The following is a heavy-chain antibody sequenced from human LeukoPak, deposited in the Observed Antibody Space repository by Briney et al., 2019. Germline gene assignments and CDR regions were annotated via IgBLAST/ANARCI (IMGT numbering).Heavy chain of an antibody. CDR2: IIPIFGTA. J-gene: IGHJ4*02. Sequence: VXVSCKASGGTFSSYAISWERQAPGQGLEWMGGIIPIFGTANYAQKFQGRVTITADKSTSTAYMELSSLRSEDTAVYYCAREGGHCSGGSCYFDYWGQGTLVTVSS. D-gene: IGHD2-15*01. CDR1: GGTFSSYA. CDR3: AREGGHCSGGSCYFDY. V-gene: IGHV1-69*06.